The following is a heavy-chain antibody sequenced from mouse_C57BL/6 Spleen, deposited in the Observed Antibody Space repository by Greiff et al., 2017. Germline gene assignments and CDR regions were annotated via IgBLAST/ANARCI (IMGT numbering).Heavy chain of an antibody. CDR2: IYPGGGYT. V-gene: IGHV1-63*01. D-gene: IGHD1-1*01. CDR3: ARKGYTTVVAYYFDY. Sequence: QVQLQQSGAELVRPGTSVKMSCKASGYTFTNYWIGWAKQRPGHGLEGIGDIYPGGGYTNYNEKFKGKATLTADKSSSTAYMQFSSLTSEDSAIYYCARKGYTTVVAYYFDYWGQGTTLTVSS. CDR1: GYTFTNYW. J-gene: IGHJ2*01.